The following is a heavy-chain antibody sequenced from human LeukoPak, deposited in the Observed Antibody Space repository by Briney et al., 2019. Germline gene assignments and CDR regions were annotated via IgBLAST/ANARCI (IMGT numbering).Heavy chain of an antibody. J-gene: IGHJ4*02. CDR3: ARDLGNGDPSGY. CDR2: ISYDGSNK. D-gene: IGHD4-17*01. Sequence: GGSLRLSCAASGFTFSSYAMHWVRQAPGKGLEWVAVISYDGSNKYYADSVKGRFTISRDNSKNTLYLQMNSLRAEDTAVYYCARDLGNGDPSGYWGQGTLVTVSS. CDR1: GFTFSSYA. V-gene: IGHV3-30-3*01.